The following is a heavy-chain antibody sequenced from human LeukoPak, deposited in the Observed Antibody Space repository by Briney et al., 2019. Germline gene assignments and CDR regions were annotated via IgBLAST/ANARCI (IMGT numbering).Heavy chain of an antibody. V-gene: IGHV4-34*01. Sequence: SETLSLTCAVYGGSFSGYYWSWIRQPPGKGLEWIGEINHSGSTNYNPSLKSRVTISVDTSKNQFSLKLSSVTAADTAAYYCARELWSPFDYWGQGTLVTVSS. J-gene: IGHJ4*02. CDR3: ARELWSPFDY. CDR2: INHSGST. D-gene: IGHD3-10*01. CDR1: GGSFSGYY.